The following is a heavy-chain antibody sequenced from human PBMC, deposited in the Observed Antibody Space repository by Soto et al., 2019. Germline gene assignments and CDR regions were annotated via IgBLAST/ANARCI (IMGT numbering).Heavy chain of an antibody. V-gene: IGHV3-7*01. CDR3: VRDSSSWYGALDF. Sequence: DSVKGRFTISRDNAKNSLYLQMNSLRADDTAVYYCVRDSSSWYGALDFWGRGTMVTVSS. J-gene: IGHJ3*01. D-gene: IGHD6-13*01.